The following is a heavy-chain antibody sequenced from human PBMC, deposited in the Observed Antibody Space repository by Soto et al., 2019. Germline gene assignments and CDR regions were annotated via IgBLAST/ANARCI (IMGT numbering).Heavy chain of an antibody. J-gene: IGHJ6*02. V-gene: IGHV1-69*13. CDR3: AGVLGSSYGTGGSCYSTERCYGMDA. CDR2: IIPIFGTA. D-gene: IGHD2-15*01. Sequence: SVKISCKSSGATFSSYAISWVRQAPGQGLEWMGGIIPIFGTANYAQKFQGRVTITADESTSTAYMELSSLRSEDTAVYYSAGVLGSSYGTGGSCYSTERCYGMDACGQAKTVTGSS. CDR1: GATFSSYA.